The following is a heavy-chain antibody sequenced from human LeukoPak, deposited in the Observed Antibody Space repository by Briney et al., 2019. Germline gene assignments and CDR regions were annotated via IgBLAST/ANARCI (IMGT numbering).Heavy chain of an antibody. CDR3: ARGPSGLRSPFNT. V-gene: IGHV4-59*01. Sequence: SETLSLTCTVSDGSITNYDWSWVRQPPGKGLEFIGHVHYSGTANYNPSLRSRVTISIDTSKKHFFLKLKSVTAADTAVYYCARGPSGLRSPFNTWGQGTTVTVSS. J-gene: IGHJ3*02. CDR1: DGSITNYD. D-gene: IGHD5-12*01. CDR2: VHYSGTA.